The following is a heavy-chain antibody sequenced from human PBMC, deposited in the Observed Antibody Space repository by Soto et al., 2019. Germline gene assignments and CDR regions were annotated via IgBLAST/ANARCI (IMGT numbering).Heavy chain of an antibody. CDR2: IIPIFGTA. CDR1: GGTFSSYA. J-gene: IGHJ4*02. V-gene: IGHV1-69*13. CDR3: ARGGAAAGTHPYY. D-gene: IGHD6-13*01. Sequence: SVKVSCKASGGTFSSYAISWVRQAPGQGLEWMGGIIPIFGTANYAQKFQGRVTIIADESTSTAYMELSSLRSEDTAVYYCARGGAAAGTHPYYWGQGTLVTVSS.